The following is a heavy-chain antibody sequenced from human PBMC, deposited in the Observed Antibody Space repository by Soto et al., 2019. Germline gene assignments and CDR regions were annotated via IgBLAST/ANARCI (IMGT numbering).Heavy chain of an antibody. V-gene: IGHV4-38-2*01. CDR1: GYCISSSDY. Sequence: ASESLSITCAASGYCISSSDYWGWIRHPAGEGVEGIGTIDHSGSTFYNPSLKSRFTISVDTSKNQSSLKLSSVTAADTALYYCARVDRSGWTPTFFAYWGKGPLAPVSS. J-gene: IGHJ4*02. CDR3: ARVDRSGWTPTFFAY. D-gene: IGHD6-19*01. CDR2: IDHSGST.